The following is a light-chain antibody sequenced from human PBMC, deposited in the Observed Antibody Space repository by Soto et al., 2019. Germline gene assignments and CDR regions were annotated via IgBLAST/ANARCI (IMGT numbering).Light chain of an antibody. Sequence: EIVLTQSPGTLSLSPGERATLSCRASQSVSSSYLAWNQQKPGQAPRLLIYGASSRATGIPDRFSGSGSGTDFTLTISRLEPEDFAVYYCQQYGSSLFTFGPGTKVEIK. CDR2: GAS. J-gene: IGKJ3*01. V-gene: IGKV3-20*01. CDR1: QSVSSSY. CDR3: QQYGSSLFT.